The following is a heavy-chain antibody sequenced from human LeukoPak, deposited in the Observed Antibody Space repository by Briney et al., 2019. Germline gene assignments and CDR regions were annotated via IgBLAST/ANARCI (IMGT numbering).Heavy chain of an antibody. CDR1: GFTFSSYA. Sequence: PGGSLRLSCAASGFTFSSYAMHWVRQAPGKGLEWVAVISYDGSNKYYADSVKGRFTISRDNSKNTLYLQMNSLRAEDTAVYYCAKDINYYDSPLGIDYWGQGTLVTVSS. V-gene: IGHV3-30-3*01. CDR3: AKDINYYDSPLGIDY. D-gene: IGHD3-22*01. J-gene: IGHJ4*02. CDR2: ISYDGSNK.